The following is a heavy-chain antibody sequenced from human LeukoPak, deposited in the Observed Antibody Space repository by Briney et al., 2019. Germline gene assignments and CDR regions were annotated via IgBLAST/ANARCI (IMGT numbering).Heavy chain of an antibody. CDR2: MYYSGST. CDR3: ARQDIGTAALDI. D-gene: IGHD5-12*01. CDR1: GDSTSSHYY. J-gene: IGHJ3*02. Sequence: PSETLSLTCTVSGDSTSSHYYWGWIRQPPGKGLEWIGCMYYSGSTYYNPSLRSRATISVDTSKNHLSLKLSSVTAADTAVYYCARQDIGTAALDIWGQGTMVTVSS. V-gene: IGHV4-39*01.